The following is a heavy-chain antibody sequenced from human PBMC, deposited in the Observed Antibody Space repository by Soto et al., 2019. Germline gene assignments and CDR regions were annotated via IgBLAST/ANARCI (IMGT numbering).Heavy chain of an antibody. CDR2: ISGSGGST. CDR1: GFTFSSYA. V-gene: IGHV3-23*01. J-gene: IGHJ4*02. CDR3: AKDPAFGVASNFDY. Sequence: GGSLRLSCAASGFTFSSYAMSWVRQAPGKGLEWVSAISGSGGSTYYADSVKGRFTISRDNSKNTLYLQMNSLRAEDTAVYYCAKDPAFGVASNFDYWGQGTLVTVPQ. D-gene: IGHD3-3*01.